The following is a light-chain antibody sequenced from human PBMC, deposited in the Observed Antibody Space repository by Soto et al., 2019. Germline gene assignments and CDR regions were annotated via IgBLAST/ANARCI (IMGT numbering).Light chain of an antibody. J-gene: IGKJ5*01. V-gene: IGKV3-15*01. CDR2: DTS. Sequence: EIVMTQSPATLSVSPGERATLSCRASQSVSSNLAWYQQKPGQAPRLLIYDTSSRATGIPARFSGSGSGTEFTLTINSLQSEDFAVYFCQQYNNWPPITFGQGTRLEIK. CDR3: QQYNNWPPIT. CDR1: QSVSSN.